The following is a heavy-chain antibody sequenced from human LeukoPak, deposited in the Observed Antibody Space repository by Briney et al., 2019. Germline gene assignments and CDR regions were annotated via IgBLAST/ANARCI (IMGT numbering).Heavy chain of an antibody. D-gene: IGHD2-8*01. V-gene: IGHV4-34*01. Sequence: SETLSLTCAVYIGSFSDYYWSWIRQPPGKGMGWIGEINHSGSTHYNPSLKSRLTISVDTSKNRFSLKLSSGTAADTAFSYCARRGQWVPNWYFDLWGRGTLVTVSS. J-gene: IGHJ2*01. CDR1: IGSFSDYY. CDR2: INHSGST. CDR3: ARRGQWVPNWYFDL.